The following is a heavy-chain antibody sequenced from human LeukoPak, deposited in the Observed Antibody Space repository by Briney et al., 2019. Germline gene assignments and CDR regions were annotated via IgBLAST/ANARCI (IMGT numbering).Heavy chain of an antibody. CDR2: IYYSGST. CDR3: AYLNRGSSSLNWFDP. Sequence: PSETLSLTCTVSGDSISSYYWSWIRQPPGKGLEWIGGIYYSGSTYYNPSLKSRVTISVDTSKNQFSLKLSSVTAADTAVYYCAYLNRGSSSLNWFDPWGQGTLVTVSS. CDR1: GDSISSYY. J-gene: IGHJ5*02. D-gene: IGHD6-13*01. V-gene: IGHV4-59*04.